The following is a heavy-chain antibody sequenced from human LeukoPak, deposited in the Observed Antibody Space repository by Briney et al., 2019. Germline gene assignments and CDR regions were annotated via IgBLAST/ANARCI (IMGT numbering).Heavy chain of an antibody. CDR1: GGSISSGGYY. V-gene: IGHV4-31*03. J-gene: IGHJ6*04. CDR2: ICYSGST. Sequence: SQTLSLTCTVSGGSISSGGYYWSWIRQHPGKGLEWIGYICYSGSTYYNPSLKSRVTISVATSQNKFSLKLSSVTAADTAVYYCARDAIKKYSSSLRPRFFLLDVWGKGTTVTVSS. D-gene: IGHD6-6*01. CDR3: ARDAIKKYSSSLRPRFFLLDV.